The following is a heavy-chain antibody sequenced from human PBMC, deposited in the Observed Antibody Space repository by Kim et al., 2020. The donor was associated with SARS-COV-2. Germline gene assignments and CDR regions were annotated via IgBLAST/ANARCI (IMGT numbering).Heavy chain of an antibody. D-gene: IGHD2-2*01. J-gene: IGHJ4*02. CDR3: SRCGSTSCYGAYYFDF. V-gene: IGHV3-20*01. Sequence: SVQSRFTISRDNAKNSLYLQMNSLRAEDTALYHCSRCGSTSCYGAYYFDFWGQGTLVTVSS.